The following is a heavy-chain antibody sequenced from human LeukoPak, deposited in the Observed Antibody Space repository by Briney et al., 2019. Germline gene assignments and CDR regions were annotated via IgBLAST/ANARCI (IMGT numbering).Heavy chain of an antibody. D-gene: IGHD5-18*01. V-gene: IGHV4-34*01. J-gene: IGHJ4*02. Sequence: SETLSLTCAVYGGSFSGYYWGWIRQPPGKGLEWIGEINHSGSTNYNPSLKSRVTISVDTSKNQFSLKLSSVTAADTAVYYCARGKKRIQLWPFFDYWGQGTLVTVSS. CDR3: ARGKKRIQLWPFFDY. CDR2: INHSGST. CDR1: GGSFSGYY.